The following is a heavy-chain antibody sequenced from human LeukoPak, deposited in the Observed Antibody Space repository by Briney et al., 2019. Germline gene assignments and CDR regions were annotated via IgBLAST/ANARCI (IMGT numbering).Heavy chain of an antibody. CDR3: ARRRGYYDSSGHYWVH. CDR2: INHSGST. Sequence: PSETLSLTCAVYGGSFSGYYWRWIRQPPGKGLEWIGEINHSGSTNYNPSLKSRVTISVDTSKNQFSLKLSSVTAADTAVYYCARRRGYYDSSGHYWVHWGQGTLVTVSS. V-gene: IGHV4-34*01. J-gene: IGHJ4*02. CDR1: GGSFSGYY. D-gene: IGHD3-22*01.